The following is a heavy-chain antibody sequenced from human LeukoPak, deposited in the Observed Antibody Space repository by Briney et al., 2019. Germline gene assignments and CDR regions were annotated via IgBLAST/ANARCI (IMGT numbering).Heavy chain of an antibody. CDR2: INPSGGST. CDR3: AVYYYDSSGYYLFDY. D-gene: IGHD3-22*01. CDR1: GYTFTSYY. J-gene: IGHJ4*02. Sequence: ASVTVSCKASGYTFTSYYMHWVRQAPGQGLEWMGIINPSGGSTSYAQKFQGRVTMTRDTSTSTVYMELSSLRSEDTAVYYCAVYYYDSSGYYLFDYWGQGALVTVSS. V-gene: IGHV1-46*01.